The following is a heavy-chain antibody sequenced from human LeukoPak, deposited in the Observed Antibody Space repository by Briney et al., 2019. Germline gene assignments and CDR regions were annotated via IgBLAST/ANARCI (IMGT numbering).Heavy chain of an antibody. CDR2: ISSSSSYI. V-gene: IGHV3-21*01. CDR3: ARDVEGSGSTTH. D-gene: IGHD3-10*01. J-gene: IGHJ4*02. CDR1: GFTFSSYS. Sequence: GGSLRLSCAASGFTFSSYSMNWVRQAPGKWLEWVSFISSSSSYIYYADSVKGRFTISRDNAKNSLYLQMNSLRAEDTAVYYCARDVEGSGSTTHWGQGTLVTVSS.